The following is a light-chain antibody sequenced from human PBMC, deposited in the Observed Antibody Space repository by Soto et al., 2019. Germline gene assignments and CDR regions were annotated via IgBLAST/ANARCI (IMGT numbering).Light chain of an antibody. J-gene: IGLJ2*01. CDR2: GNN. CDR3: QSYDSSLSGKVV. Sequence: QSVLTQPPSVSGAPGQRVTISCTGSSSNIGAGYDVHWYQQLPGTAPKLLIYGNNNRPSGVPDRFSGSKSGTSASLAITGFQAEDEADYYCQSYDSSLSGKVVFGGGTKLTFL. CDR1: SSNIGAGYD. V-gene: IGLV1-40*01.